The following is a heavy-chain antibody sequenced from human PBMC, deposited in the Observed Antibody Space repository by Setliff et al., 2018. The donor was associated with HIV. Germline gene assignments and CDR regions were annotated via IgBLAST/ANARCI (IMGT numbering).Heavy chain of an antibody. J-gene: IGHJ5*01. CDR2: IYTSGSA. CDR3: ARGLYDNSGHLDS. V-gene: IGHV4-4*09. D-gene: IGHD3-22*01. CDR1: GGSINTYY. Sequence: ASETLSLTCTVSGGSINTYYWSWIRQPPGKGLEWIGYIYTSGSANYSPSLKSRVTISVDTSKNQFSLKLSSVTAADTAVYYCARGLYDNSGHLDSWGQGTLVTVSS.